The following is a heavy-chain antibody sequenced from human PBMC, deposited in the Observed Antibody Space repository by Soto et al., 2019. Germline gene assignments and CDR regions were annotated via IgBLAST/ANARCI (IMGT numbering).Heavy chain of an antibody. CDR2: IYHSGST. J-gene: IGHJ4*02. Sequence: SETLCLTCAVAGGSISGGGYSWSWIRQPPGKGLEWIGYIYHSGSTYYNPSLKSRVTISVDRSKNQFSLKLSSVTAADTAVYYCARGMTTVTTLDYWGQGTLVTVSS. V-gene: IGHV4-30-2*01. D-gene: IGHD4-4*01. CDR3: ARGMTTVTTLDY. CDR1: GGSISGGGYS.